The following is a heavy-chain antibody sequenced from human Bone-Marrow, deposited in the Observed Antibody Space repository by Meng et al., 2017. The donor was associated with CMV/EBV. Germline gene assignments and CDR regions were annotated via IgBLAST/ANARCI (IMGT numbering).Heavy chain of an antibody. CDR3: ARDPRRGYSYGYQYDY. D-gene: IGHD5-18*01. Sequence: GESLKISCAASGFTFSSYEMNWVRQAPGKGLEWVSYISSSGSTIYYADSVKGRFTISRDNAKNSLYLQMNSLRAEDTAVYYCARDPRRGYSYGYQYDYWGQGKLVTVSS. J-gene: IGHJ4*02. CDR2: ISSSGSTI. V-gene: IGHV3-48*03. CDR1: GFTFSSYE.